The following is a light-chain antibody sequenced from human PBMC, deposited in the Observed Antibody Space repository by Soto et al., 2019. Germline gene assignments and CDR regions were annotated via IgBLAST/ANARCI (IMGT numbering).Light chain of an antibody. J-gene: IGLJ2*01. Sequence: QSALTQPASVSGSPGQSITISCTGTSSDVGDYNYVSWYQQHPGKAPKLVIYDVSNRPSGFSNRFSGSKSGNTASLTISGLQAEDGADYYCSSYSSRSTVVFGGGTKVTVL. V-gene: IGLV2-14*01. CDR1: SSDVGDYNY. CDR2: DVS. CDR3: SSYSSRSTVV.